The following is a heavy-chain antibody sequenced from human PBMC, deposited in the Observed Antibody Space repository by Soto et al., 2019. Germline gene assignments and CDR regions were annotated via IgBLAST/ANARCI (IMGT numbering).Heavy chain of an antibody. V-gene: IGHV1-69*13. CDR1: ADTFSSSA. Sequence: SVKVSCKASADTFSSSAFSWVRQAPGQGLEWMGGIIPFFHAANYAQRFQGRVTITADESTSTVYMELSSLRSEDTALYHCARDLISNYHYYGMDVWGQGTTVTVSS. J-gene: IGHJ6*02. CDR2: IIPFFHAA. CDR3: ARDLISNYHYYGMDV.